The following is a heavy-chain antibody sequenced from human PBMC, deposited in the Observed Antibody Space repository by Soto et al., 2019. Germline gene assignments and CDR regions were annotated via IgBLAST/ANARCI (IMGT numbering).Heavy chain of an antibody. J-gene: IGHJ6*02. CDR3: ARDRGGPPLRYYYGMDV. Sequence: QVQLVESGGGVVQPGRSLRLSCAASGFTFSSCGMHWVRQAPGKGLEWVAVIWYDGSNKYYADSVKGRFTISRDNSKNTLYLQMNSLRAEDTAVYYCARDRGGPPLRYYYGMDVWGQGTTVTVSS. V-gene: IGHV3-33*01. CDR1: GFTFSSCG. D-gene: IGHD2-15*01. CDR2: IWYDGSNK.